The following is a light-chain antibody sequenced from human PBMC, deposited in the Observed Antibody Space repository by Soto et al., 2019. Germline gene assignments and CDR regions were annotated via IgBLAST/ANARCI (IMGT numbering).Light chain of an antibody. V-gene: IGLV2-11*01. J-gene: IGLJ1*01. CDR2: DVN. CDR3: CSYADTYTYL. Sequence: QSALTQPRSVSGSPGQSVTISCTGTSGDVGAYNYISWYQQHPGKAPKFLSYDVNKRPSGVPDRFFGSKSGNTASLTISGLQPEDEVDYYWCSYADTYTYLFGPGTKLTVL. CDR1: SGDVGAYNY.